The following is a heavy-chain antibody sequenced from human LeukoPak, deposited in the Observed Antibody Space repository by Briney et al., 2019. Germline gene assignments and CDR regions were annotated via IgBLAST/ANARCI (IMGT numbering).Heavy chain of an antibody. V-gene: IGHV5-51*01. J-gene: IGHJ3*02. CDR2: IYPGDSDT. D-gene: IGHD1-1*01. CDR3: ASSLIRYNWNDGSDAFDI. Sequence: GESLKISCKGSGYSFTSYWIGWVRQMPGKGLEWMGIIYPGDSDTRYSPSFQGQVTISADKSISTAYLQRSSLKASDTAMYYCASSLIRYNWNDGSDAFDIWGQGTMVTVSS. CDR1: GYSFTSYW.